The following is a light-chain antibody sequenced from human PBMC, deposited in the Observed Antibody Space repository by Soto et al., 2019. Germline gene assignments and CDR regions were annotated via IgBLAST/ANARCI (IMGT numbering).Light chain of an antibody. Sequence: EIVMTQSPATLSVSPGERATLSCRASQSIGGNLAWYQQRPGQAPRLLIYDTSTRATGIPARFSGSGSGTEFTLTISSLQSADSAVYYCQQYSNWPPFTFGQGTRLEIK. CDR3: QQYSNWPPFT. CDR2: DTS. J-gene: IGKJ5*01. CDR1: QSIGGN. V-gene: IGKV3-15*01.